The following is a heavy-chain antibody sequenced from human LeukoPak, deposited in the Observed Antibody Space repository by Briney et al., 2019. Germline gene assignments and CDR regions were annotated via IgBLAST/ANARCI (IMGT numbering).Heavy chain of an antibody. CDR3: AKPGPAVGH. J-gene: IGHJ4*02. D-gene: IGHD2-2*01. V-gene: IGHV3-30*02. CDR1: EFTFSNYW. Sequence: GGSLRLSCAASEFTFSNYWMSWVRQAPGKGLEWVAFIRYDGINKYYADSVKGLFTISRDNSKNTLYLQMNSMRAEDTAVYYCAKPGPAVGHWGQGTLVTVSS. CDR2: IRYDGINK.